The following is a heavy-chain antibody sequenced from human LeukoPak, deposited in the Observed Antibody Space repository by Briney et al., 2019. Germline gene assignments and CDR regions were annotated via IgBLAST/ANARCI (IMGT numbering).Heavy chain of an antibody. CDR1: GFTSSSYP. J-gene: IGHJ4*02. CDR3: AKAMYTSSRYNFDY. D-gene: IGHD6-13*01. V-gene: IGHV3-23*01. CDR2: ISGSGGTT. Sequence: GGSLRLSCAASGFTSSSYPMSWVRQAPGKGLGWVSAISGSGGTTSYADSVKGRFTISRDNSKNTLYLQLNSLRDEDTAVYYCAKAMYTSSRYNFDYWGQGTLVTVSS.